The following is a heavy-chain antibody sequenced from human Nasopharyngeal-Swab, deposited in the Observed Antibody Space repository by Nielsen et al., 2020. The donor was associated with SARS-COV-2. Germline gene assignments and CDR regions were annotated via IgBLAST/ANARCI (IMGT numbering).Heavy chain of an antibody. CDR1: GGSISSYY. D-gene: IGHD3-3*01. J-gene: IGHJ6*03. CDR2: IYYSGST. Sequence: SETLSLTCTVSGGSISSYYWSWIRQPPGKGLEWIGYIYYSGSTNYNPSLKSRVTISVDTSKNQFSLKLSSVTAADTAAYYCARGHYDFWGSYYYYYMDVWGKGTTVTVSS. V-gene: IGHV4-59*01. CDR3: ARGHYDFWGSYYYYYMDV.